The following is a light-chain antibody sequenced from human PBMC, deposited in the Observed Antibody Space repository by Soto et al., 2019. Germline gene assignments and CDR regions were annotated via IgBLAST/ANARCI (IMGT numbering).Light chain of an antibody. J-gene: IGKJ2*01. CDR3: QEYSRSHSRYT. V-gene: IGKV3-20*01. CDR2: GAS. CDR1: QFVSNSY. Sequence: DIVLTQSPGTLSLSPGERATLSCRASQFVSNSYLAWYQQKPGLAPRLLIHGASSRATGIPDRFSGSVSGRYFTLTISSVDPVDFAVYYCQEYSRSHSRYTFGQGTKLEIK.